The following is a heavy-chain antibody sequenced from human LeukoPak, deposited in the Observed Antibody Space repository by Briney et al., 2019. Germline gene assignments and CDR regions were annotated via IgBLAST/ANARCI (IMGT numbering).Heavy chain of an antibody. J-gene: IGHJ4*02. V-gene: IGHV3-23*01. CDR2: ISGSGGST. CDR1: GFTFSSYG. D-gene: IGHD3-22*01. Sequence: GGSLRLSCAASGFTFSSYGMTWVRQAPGKGLEWVSAISGSGGSTYYADSVKGRFTISRDNSKNTLYLQMNSLRAEDTAIYYCAKPFWYYDSSGYYYFDYWGQGTLVTVSS. CDR3: AKPFWYYDSSGYYYFDY.